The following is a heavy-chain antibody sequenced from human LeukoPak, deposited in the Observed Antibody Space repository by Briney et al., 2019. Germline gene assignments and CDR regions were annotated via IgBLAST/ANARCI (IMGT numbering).Heavy chain of an antibody. V-gene: IGHV3-30*18. J-gene: IGHJ4*02. CDR3: AEGVYSYGYCFDY. Sequence: GGSLRLSCAASGFTFSSYGMHWVRQAPGKGLEWVAVISYDGSNKYYADSVKGRFTISRDNSKSTLYLQMNSLRAEDTAVYYCAEGVYSYGYCFDYWGQGTLVTVSS. CDR2: ISYDGSNK. CDR1: GFTFSSYG. D-gene: IGHD5-18*01.